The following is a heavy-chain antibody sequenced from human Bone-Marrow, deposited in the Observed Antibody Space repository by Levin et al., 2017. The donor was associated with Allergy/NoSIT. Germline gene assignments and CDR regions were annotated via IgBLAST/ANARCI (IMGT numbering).Heavy chain of an antibody. V-gene: IGHV3-7*01. J-gene: IGHJ4*02. CDR1: GFTFSSYW. Sequence: GGSLRLSCAASGFTFSSYWMSWVRQAPGKGLEWVANIKQDGSEKYYVDSVKGRFTISRDNAKNSLYLQMNSLRAEDTAVYYCARYAYDSSGYYPYYFDYWGQGTLVTVSS. D-gene: IGHD3-22*01. CDR2: IKQDGSEK. CDR3: ARYAYDSSGYYPYYFDY.